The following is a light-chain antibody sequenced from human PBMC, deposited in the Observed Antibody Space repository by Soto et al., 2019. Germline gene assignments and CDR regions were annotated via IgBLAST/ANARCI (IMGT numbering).Light chain of an antibody. CDR2: GNS. Sequence: QSVLTQPPSVSGAPGQRVTISCTGSSSNIGAGYDVHWYQQLPGTAPKLLIYGNSNRPSGVPDRFSGSKSGTSASLAITGLQAEEEADYYCQSHDSSLSGAVFGGGTKLTVL. CDR3: QSHDSSLSGAV. J-gene: IGLJ2*01. V-gene: IGLV1-40*01. CDR1: SSNIGAGYD.